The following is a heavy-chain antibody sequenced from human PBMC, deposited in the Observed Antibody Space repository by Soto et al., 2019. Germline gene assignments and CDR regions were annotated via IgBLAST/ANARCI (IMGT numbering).Heavy chain of an antibody. J-gene: IGHJ4*02. CDR2: IYYSGST. Sequence: SETLSLTCTVSGGSISSYYWSWIRQPPGKGLEWIGYIYYSGSTSYNPSLKSRVTISVDTSKNQFSLKLSSVTAADTAVYYCASLVRGVIKYWGQGTLVTVSS. V-gene: IGHV4-59*01. CDR1: GGSISSYY. D-gene: IGHD3-10*01. CDR3: ASLVRGVIKY.